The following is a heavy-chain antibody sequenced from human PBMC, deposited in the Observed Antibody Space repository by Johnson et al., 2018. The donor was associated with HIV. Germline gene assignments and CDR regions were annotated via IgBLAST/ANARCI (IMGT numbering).Heavy chain of an antibody. Sequence: QVLLVESGGGLVQPGGSLRLSCAASGFTFSSYAMHWVRQAPGKGLEWVAVISYDGSNKYYADYVKGRFTISRDNAKNSLYLQMNSLRAEDTAVYYCASGTRGAFDIWGQGTMVTVSS. D-gene: IGHD1-14*01. V-gene: IGHV3-30*04. CDR2: ISYDGSNK. CDR1: GFTFSSYA. J-gene: IGHJ3*02. CDR3: ASGTRGAFDI.